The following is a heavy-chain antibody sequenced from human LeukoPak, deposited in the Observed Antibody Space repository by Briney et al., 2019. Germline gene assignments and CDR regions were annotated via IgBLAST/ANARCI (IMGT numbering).Heavy chain of an antibody. CDR3: ARVRYDSSGYYARGYYYYYYMDV. V-gene: IGHV4-39*07. Sequence: SETLSLTCTVSGGSISSSSYYWGWIRQPPGKGLEWIGSIYYSGSTYYNPSLKSRVTISVGTSKNQFSLKLSSVTAADTAVYYCARVRYDSSGYYARGYYYYYYMDVWGKGTTVTVSS. D-gene: IGHD3-22*01. CDR2: IYYSGST. CDR1: GGSISSSSYY. J-gene: IGHJ6*03.